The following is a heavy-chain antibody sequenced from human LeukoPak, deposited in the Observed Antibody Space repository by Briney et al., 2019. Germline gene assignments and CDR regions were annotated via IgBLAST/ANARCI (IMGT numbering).Heavy chain of an antibody. Sequence: PSETLSLTCAVSGGSISSGGYSWSWIRQPPGKGLEWIGYIYHSGSTYYNPSLKSRVTISVDRSKNQFSLKLSSVTAADTAVYYCARGFHDSSDGMDVWGQGTTVTVSS. CDR3: ARGFHDSSDGMDV. CDR1: GGSISSGGYS. V-gene: IGHV4-30-2*01. D-gene: IGHD3-22*01. CDR2: IYHSGST. J-gene: IGHJ6*02.